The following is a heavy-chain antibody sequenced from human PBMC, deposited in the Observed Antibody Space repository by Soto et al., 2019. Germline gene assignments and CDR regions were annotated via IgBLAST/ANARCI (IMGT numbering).Heavy chain of an antibody. CDR2: IIPIFGTA. J-gene: IGHJ4*02. V-gene: IGHV1-69*13. Sequence: GASVKVSCKASGYTFTGDYMHWVRQAPGQGLEWMGGIIPIFGTANYAQKFQGRVTITADESTSTAYMELSSLRSEDTAVYYCARTLNSGYDPFYFDYWGQGTLVTVSS. CDR1: GYTFTGDY. CDR3: ARTLNSGYDPFYFDY. D-gene: IGHD5-12*01.